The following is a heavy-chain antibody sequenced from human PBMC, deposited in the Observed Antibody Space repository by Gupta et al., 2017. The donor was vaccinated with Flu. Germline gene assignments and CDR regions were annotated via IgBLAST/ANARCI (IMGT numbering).Heavy chain of an antibody. D-gene: IGHD3-16*01. CDR2: ICYTGSNE. CDR1: GFTFRIYG. J-gene: IGHJ4*02. V-gene: IGHV3-33*01. Sequence: QVQLVESGGGGVQPGTSLRLSCSASGFTFRIYGLPSVRPAPGKGLEWVALICYTGSNEYYADSVKGRFTISRDNSEDEFYLQMNSLRAEDTAIYYCARNEGGIGDYVFDYWGQGSLVTVSS. CDR3: ARNEGGIGDYVFDY.